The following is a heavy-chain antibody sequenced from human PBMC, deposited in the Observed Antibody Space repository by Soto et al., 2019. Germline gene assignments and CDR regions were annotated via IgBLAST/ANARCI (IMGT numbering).Heavy chain of an antibody. Sequence: GASVKVSCKASGYTFTSYGISWVRQAPGQGLEWMGWMNPNSGNTSYAQKFQGRVTMTRNTSISTAYMELSSLRSEDTAVYYCARAWLTNFISGYDLNWFDPWGQGTLVTVSS. J-gene: IGHJ5*02. D-gene: IGHD5-12*01. CDR2: MNPNSGNT. CDR3: ARAWLTNFISGYDLNWFDP. CDR1: GYTFTSYG. V-gene: IGHV1-8*02.